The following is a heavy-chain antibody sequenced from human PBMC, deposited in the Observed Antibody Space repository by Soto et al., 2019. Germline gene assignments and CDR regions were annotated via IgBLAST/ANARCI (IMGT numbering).Heavy chain of an antibody. V-gene: IGHV1-69*13. CDR3: AAGDSSDTGDH. CDR2: TTAILGTR. Sequence: SVKVSCKASGDTLSHYGFSWVRQVPGKGLEWMGGTTAILGTRDYAQKFQGRMTITSDESTTTSYMELNSLTSDDTAVYYCAAGDSSDTGDHWGQGTLVTVSS. CDR1: GDTLSHYG. J-gene: IGHJ4*02. D-gene: IGHD5-18*01.